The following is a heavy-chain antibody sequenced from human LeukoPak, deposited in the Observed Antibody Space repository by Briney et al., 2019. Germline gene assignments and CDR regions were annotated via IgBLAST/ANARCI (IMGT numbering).Heavy chain of an antibody. D-gene: IGHD6-13*01. J-gene: IGHJ4*02. CDR3: ASARGGIAARVGDY. Sequence: GGSLRLSCAASGFTFFTYAMHWVRQAPGKGLEWVAVISFDGDDKFYADSVKGRFTISRDNSKNTLYLQMNSLRDEDTAAYYCASARGGIAARVGDYWGQGTLVTVS. CDR2: ISFDGDDK. V-gene: IGHV3-30*03. CDR1: GFTFFTYA.